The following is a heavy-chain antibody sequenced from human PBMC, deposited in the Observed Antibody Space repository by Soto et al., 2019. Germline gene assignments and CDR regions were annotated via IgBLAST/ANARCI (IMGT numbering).Heavy chain of an antibody. D-gene: IGHD4-17*01. CDR1: GFTFRSYA. V-gene: IGHV3-23*01. CDR3: AKDPRGPPNGFDY. CDR2: ISGSGGST. J-gene: IGHJ4*02. Sequence: GSLRLSCAASGFTFRSYAMSWVRQAPGKGLEWVSAISGSGGSTYYADSVKGRFTISRDNSKNTLYLQMNSLRAEDTAVYYCAKDPRGPPNGFDYWGQGTLVTVSS.